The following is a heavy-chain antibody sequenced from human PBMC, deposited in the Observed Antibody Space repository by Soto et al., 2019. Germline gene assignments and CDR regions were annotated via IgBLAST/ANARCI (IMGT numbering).Heavy chain of an antibody. Sequence: PGESLKLSCTGSGYTFIHYWIGWVRQMPGKGLEWVGIIYPGDSDTRYSPSFQGQVTISADKSISTAYLQWGSLKASDTAVYYCARTYYYDSSGYQPLNYWGQGTQVTVSS. J-gene: IGHJ4*02. CDR3: ARTYYYDSSGYQPLNY. V-gene: IGHV5-51*01. CDR1: GYTFIHYW. CDR2: IYPGDSDT. D-gene: IGHD3-22*01.